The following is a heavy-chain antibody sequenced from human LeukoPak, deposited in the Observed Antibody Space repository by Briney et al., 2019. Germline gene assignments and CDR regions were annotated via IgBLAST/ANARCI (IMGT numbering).Heavy chain of an antibody. CDR3: ARRGTSSSWAHFDY. V-gene: IGHV3-7*05. J-gene: IGHJ4*02. CDR1: GFIFSTYW. CDR2: INQDGSEI. D-gene: IGHD6-13*01. Sequence: GGSLRLSCAASGFIFSTYWLSWVRQAPGKGLEWVANINQDGSEIYYVDSVKGLFTISRDTVKNSLYLQMNSLGAEYTAFYYCARRGTSSSWAHFDYWGQGTLVTVSS.